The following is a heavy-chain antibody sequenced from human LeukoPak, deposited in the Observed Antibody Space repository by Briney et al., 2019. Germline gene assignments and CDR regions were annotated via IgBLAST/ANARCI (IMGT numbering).Heavy chain of an antibody. V-gene: IGHV3-23*01. CDR2: ISGYGATT. CDR3: AKRDY. CDR1: GFPFSSHG. Sequence: PGGSLRLSCAGSGFPFSSHGMNWVRQAPGKGLEWVSAISGYGATTSYADSVKGRFTISRDNSKNTLYLQMNSLRAEDTAVYYCAKRDYWGQGTLVTVSS. J-gene: IGHJ4*02.